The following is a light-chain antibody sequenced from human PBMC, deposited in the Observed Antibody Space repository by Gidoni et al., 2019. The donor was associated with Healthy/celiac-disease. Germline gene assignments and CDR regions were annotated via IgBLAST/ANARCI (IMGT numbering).Light chain of an antibody. CDR3: QQYGNSPIFT. CDR1: QSVSSSY. Sequence: DIVLTQSPGTLSVSPGERVTLSCRASQSVSSSYLAWYQQKPGQAPRLLIYCASSRTTGIPARFSGSGAWTDFTLPISRLEHEDFSVYYCQQYGNSPIFTFGPGTKVDIK. V-gene: IGKV3-20*01. CDR2: CAS. J-gene: IGKJ3*01.